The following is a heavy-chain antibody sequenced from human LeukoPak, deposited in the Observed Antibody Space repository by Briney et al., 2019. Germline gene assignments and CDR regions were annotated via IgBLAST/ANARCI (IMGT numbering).Heavy chain of an antibody. CDR1: AETMGKDY. D-gene: IGHD4-11*01. V-gene: IGHV4-59*08. CDR2: IDHRGNT. J-gene: IGHJ6*02. Sequence: SETLSLTCTVAAETMGKDYWNWIRQPPGEGREWIGYIDHRGNTIFNYNPCLTSRGIISEDASQNQFSLKLSAVTAADTAVYFCARRALMSTTVTRAGTDLYHALDAWGHGTPVTASS. CDR3: ARRALMSTTVTRAGTDLYHALDA.